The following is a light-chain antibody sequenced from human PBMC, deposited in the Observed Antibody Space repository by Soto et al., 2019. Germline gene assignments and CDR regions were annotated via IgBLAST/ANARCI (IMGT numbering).Light chain of an antibody. Sequence: DIQMTQSPSSLSASVGDRVTITCQASQGISNYLNWYQQKPGKAPKLLIYGASNLETGVPSRFRGSGSGTDFTFTISSLQPEDTATYFCQQYDGLPYTFGQGTKLEI. V-gene: IGKV1-33*01. CDR1: QGISNY. CDR2: GAS. CDR3: QQYDGLPYT. J-gene: IGKJ2*01.